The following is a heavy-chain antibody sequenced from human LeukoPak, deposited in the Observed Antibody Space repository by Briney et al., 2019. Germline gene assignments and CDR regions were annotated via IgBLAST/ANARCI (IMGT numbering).Heavy chain of an antibody. CDR1: GGSISSSNW. Sequence: PSGTLSLTCAVSGGSISSSNWWSWVRQPPGKGLEWIGEIYHSGSTNYNPSLKSRVTISVDTSESQFSLKLSSVTAADTAMYYCARDGCSGTTCYSEEYYFFDLWGRGTLVTVSS. V-gene: IGHV4-4*02. D-gene: IGHD2-2*01. CDR3: ARDGCSGTTCYSEEYYFFDL. J-gene: IGHJ2*01. CDR2: IYHSGST.